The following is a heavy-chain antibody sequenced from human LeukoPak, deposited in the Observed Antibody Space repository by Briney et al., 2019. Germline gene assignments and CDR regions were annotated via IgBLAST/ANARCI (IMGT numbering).Heavy chain of an antibody. CDR1: GGSITTGSYY. CDR3: AREASSSWFPLGY. J-gene: IGHJ4*02. Sequence: SQTLSLTCTVSGGSITTGSYYWIWIRQPAGKGLEWIGRIYTSGSTNYNPSLKSRVTMSVDTSKNQFSLKLSSVTAADTAVYYCAREASSSWFPLGYWGQGTLVTVSS. CDR2: IYTSGST. D-gene: IGHD6-13*01. V-gene: IGHV4-61*02.